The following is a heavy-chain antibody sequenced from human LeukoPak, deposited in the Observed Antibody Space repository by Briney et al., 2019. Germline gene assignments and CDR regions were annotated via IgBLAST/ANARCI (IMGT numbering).Heavy chain of an antibody. CDR3: ARVYSGGNYMDV. J-gene: IGHJ6*03. V-gene: IGHV3-21*01. D-gene: IGHD4-11*01. CDR1: GFTFSSYS. Sequence: GGSLRLSCAASGFTFSSYSMNWVRQAPGKGLEWVSSISSSSSYIYYADSVKGRFTISRDNVKNSLYLQMNSLRAEDTAVYYCARVYSGGNYMDVWGRGTTVTVSS. CDR2: ISSSSSYI.